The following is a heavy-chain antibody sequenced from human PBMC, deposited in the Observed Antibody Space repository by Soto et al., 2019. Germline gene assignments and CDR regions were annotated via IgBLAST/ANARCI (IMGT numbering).Heavy chain of an antibody. V-gene: IGHV2-5*02. CDR3: AHRVLRAVFGLVTTTAIYFDF. CDR1: GFSLTTSGVG. Sequence: QITLNESGPTVVKPTETLTLTCTFSGFSLTTSGVGVGWVRQSPGKPPEWLAFIDWDDDQRYITSLKSRLTITKDTSKNQVVLTMANVDPADTATYYCAHRVLRAVFGLVTTTAIYFDFWGQGTPVVVSS. D-gene: IGHD3-3*01. J-gene: IGHJ4*02. CDR2: IDWDDDQ.